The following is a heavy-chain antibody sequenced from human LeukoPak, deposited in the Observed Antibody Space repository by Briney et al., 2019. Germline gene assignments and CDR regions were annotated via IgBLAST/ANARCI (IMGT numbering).Heavy chain of an antibody. V-gene: IGHV3-7*01. CDR2: IKQDGGEK. Sequence: GGSLRLSCAASGFTFSSYWMSWVRQAPGKGLEWVANIKQDGGEKYYVDSVKGRFTISRDNAKNSLYLQMNSLRAEDTAVYYCARDSGQYYYGSSGYYDSDYWGQGTLVTVSS. D-gene: IGHD3-22*01. CDR1: GFTFSSYW. J-gene: IGHJ4*02. CDR3: ARDSGQYYYGSSGYYDSDY.